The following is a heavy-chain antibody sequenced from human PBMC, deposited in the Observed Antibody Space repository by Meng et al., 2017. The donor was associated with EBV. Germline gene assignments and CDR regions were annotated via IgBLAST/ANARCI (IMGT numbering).Heavy chain of an antibody. V-gene: IGHV4-4*02. D-gene: IGHD3-22*01. CDR2: IYHSGST. CDR1: GGSISSSNW. Sequence: VSGQGLVKPAVSLSLTCAVSGGSISSSNWWSWVRQPPGKGLEWIGEIYHSGSTNYNPSLKSRVTISVDKSKNQFSLKLSSVTAADTAVYYCARRSLDYYDSSGFDYWGQGTLVTVSS. CDR3: ARRSLDYYDSSGFDY. J-gene: IGHJ4*02.